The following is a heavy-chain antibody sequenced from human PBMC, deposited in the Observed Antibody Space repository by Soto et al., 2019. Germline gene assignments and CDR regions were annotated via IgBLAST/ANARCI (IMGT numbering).Heavy chain of an antibody. V-gene: IGHV3-9*01. D-gene: IGHD4-17*01. CDR3: AKDEGGPGDYDYFDY. CDR1: GFTCDDYA. Sequence: PGGSXSLSCSASGFTCDDYAMHWVRQAPGKGLEWVSGISWNSGSIGYAVSVKGRFTIARDNAKNSLYLQMNSLRAEDTALYYCAKDEGGPGDYDYFDYWGQGTLVTVSS. CDR2: ISWNSGSI. J-gene: IGHJ4*02.